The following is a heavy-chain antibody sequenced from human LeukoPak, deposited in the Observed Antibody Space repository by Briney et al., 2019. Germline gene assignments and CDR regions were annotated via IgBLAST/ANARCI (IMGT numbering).Heavy chain of an antibody. CDR2: IIPIFGSA. J-gene: IGHJ4*02. D-gene: IGHD6-19*01. CDR1: GGTFSSFA. CDR3: ARESGWYGEPPDFDY. Sequence: GASEKVSCKASGGTFSSFAISWVRQAPGQGLEWMGGIIPIFGSANYAQKFQGRVTIIADESTSTAYMELSSLRSEDTAVYYCARESGWYGEPPDFDYWGQGTLVTVSS. V-gene: IGHV1-69*13.